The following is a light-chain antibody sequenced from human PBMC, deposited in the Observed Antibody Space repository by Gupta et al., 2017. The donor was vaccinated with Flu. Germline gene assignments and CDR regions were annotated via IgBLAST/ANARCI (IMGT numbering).Light chain of an antibody. Sequence: EIVLTPSPGTLSLSPGERATLSCRASQSVSSSYLAWYQQKPGQAPRLLIYGASSRATGIPDRFSGSGSGTDFTLTISRLEPEDFAVYYCQQYGSSPWGFGQGTKVEIK. CDR3: QQYGSSPWG. CDR2: GAS. V-gene: IGKV3-20*01. J-gene: IGKJ1*01. CDR1: QSVSSSY.